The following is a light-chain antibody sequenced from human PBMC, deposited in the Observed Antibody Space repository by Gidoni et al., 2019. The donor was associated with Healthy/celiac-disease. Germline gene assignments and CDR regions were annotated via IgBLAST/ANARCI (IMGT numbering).Light chain of an antibody. V-gene: IGLV3-1*01. CDR3: QAWDSFVV. J-gene: IGLJ2*01. CDR2: QDS. Sequence: SYALTPPPSVSVSPGQTASITCSGDKLGDKYACWYQQKPGQSPVLVIYQDSKRPSGIPERFSGSNSGNTATLTISGTQAMDEADYYCQAWDSFVVFGGGTKLTVL. CDR1: KLGDKY.